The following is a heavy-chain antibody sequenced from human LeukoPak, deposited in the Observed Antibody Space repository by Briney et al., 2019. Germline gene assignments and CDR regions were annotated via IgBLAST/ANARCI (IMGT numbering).Heavy chain of an antibody. V-gene: IGHV3-48*01. CDR2: ISSSGGAI. Sequence: GGSLRLSCAASGFTFGDYSMNWVRQAPGKGLEWVSYISSSGGAIDNADSVKSRFTISRDNAKNSLYLQMNSLRAEDTAVYYCATYYYDSLYWGQGTLVTVSS. J-gene: IGHJ4*02. CDR3: ATYYYDSLY. D-gene: IGHD3-22*01. CDR1: GFTFGDYS.